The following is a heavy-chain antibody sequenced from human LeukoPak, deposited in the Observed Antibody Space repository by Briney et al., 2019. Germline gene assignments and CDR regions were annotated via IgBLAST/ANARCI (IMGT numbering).Heavy chain of an antibody. CDR1: GYTFTGYY. V-gene: IGHV1-18*04. Sequence: ASVKVSCKASGYTFTGYYMHWVRQAPGQGLEWMGWISAYNGNTNYAQKLQGRVTMTTDTSTSTAHMELRSLRSDDTAVYYCAREYGDYYFDYWGQGTLVTVSS. CDR2: ISAYNGNT. D-gene: IGHD4-17*01. CDR3: AREYGDYYFDY. J-gene: IGHJ4*02.